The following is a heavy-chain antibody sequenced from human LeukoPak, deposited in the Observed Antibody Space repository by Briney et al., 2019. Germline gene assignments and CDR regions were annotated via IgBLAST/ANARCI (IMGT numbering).Heavy chain of an antibody. D-gene: IGHD6-13*01. V-gene: IGHV4-30-2*01. Sequence: PSETLSLTCTVSGGSISSGGYYWSWIRQPPGKGLEWIGYIYHSGSTYYNPSLKSRVTISVDRSKNQFSLKLSSVTAADTAVYYCARSIAAAVGLYYFDYWGQGTLVTVSS. CDR2: IYHSGST. CDR3: ARSIAAAVGLYYFDY. J-gene: IGHJ4*02. CDR1: GGSISSGGYY.